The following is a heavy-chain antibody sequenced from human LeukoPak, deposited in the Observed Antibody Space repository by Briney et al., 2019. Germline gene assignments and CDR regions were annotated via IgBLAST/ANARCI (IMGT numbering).Heavy chain of an antibody. J-gene: IGHJ4*02. CDR1: GFTVSSFA. Sequence: GGSLRLSCAASGFTVSSFAMGWVRQAPGKGLEWVSILSGSTGTTFYSDSVKGRFTISRDNSKNTLYLQMNSLRAEDTAVYYCVRGQCEYWGQGTLVTVSS. CDR3: VRGQCEY. D-gene: IGHD4-11*01. CDR2: LSGSTGTT. V-gene: IGHV3-23*01.